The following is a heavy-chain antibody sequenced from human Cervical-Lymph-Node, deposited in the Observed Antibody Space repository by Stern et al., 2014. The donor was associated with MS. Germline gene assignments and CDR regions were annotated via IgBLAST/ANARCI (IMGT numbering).Heavy chain of an antibody. CDR1: GGSISSGGYF. CDR3: ARVEYTGSYYFDC. CDR2: IHYSGST. D-gene: IGHD1-26*01. Sequence: QVQLQESGPGLVKPSQTLSLTCIVSGGSISSGGYFWSWIRQHPGKGLEWIGWIHYSGSTYYSPSLKSRVTVSVDTSKNQFSLKLTSVTAADTAVYYCARVEYTGSYYFDCWGQGTLVTVSS. V-gene: IGHV4-31*03. J-gene: IGHJ4*02.